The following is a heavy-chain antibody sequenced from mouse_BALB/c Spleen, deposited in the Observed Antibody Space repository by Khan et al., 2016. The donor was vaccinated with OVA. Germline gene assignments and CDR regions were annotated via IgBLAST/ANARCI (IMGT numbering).Heavy chain of an antibody. CDR1: GFSFSRYN. V-gene: IGHV2-6-4*01. Sequence: QMQLEESGPGLVAPSQTLSITCTVSGFSFSRYNIHWVRQPPGKGLEWLGMIWGGGGTNYNSTPKSRLSTIKENSTSQVFLIMISMQTDDTAMDYGARANYGCEGYYAMDYWGQGTSVTVSS. CDR2: IWGGGGT. CDR3: ARANYGCEGYYAMDY. D-gene: IGHD2-14*01. J-gene: IGHJ4*01.